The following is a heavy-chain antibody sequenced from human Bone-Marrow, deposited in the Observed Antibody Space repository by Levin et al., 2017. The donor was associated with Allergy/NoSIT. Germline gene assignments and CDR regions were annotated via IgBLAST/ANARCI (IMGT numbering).Heavy chain of an antibody. V-gene: IGHV3-9*01. CDR2: ITWNSGSI. CDR1: GFTFDDYA. D-gene: IGHD3-3*01. Sequence: PGGSLRLSCAASGFTFDDYAMHWVRQAPGKGLEWVSSITWNSGSIGHADSVEGRFTISRDNAKNSLYLQMNSLRPEDTALYYCAKGMYYDFWSGPCGMDVWGQGTTVTVSS. J-gene: IGHJ6*02. CDR3: AKGMYYDFWSGPCGMDV.